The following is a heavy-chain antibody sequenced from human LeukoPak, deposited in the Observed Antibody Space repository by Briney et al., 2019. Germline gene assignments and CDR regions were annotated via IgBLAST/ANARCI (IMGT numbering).Heavy chain of an antibody. D-gene: IGHD1-26*01. V-gene: IGHV1-69*13. J-gene: IGHJ4*02. CDR3: ANIMGMAPLDH. CDR1: GDTFNTYS. Sequence: ASVKVSCKASGDTFNTYSFSWVRQAPGQGLEWMGGIVPILITPHYAQKFQGRVTITADESTRTVYMELSSLKSEDTAIYYCANIMGMAPLDHWGQGTLVTVSS. CDR2: IVPILITP.